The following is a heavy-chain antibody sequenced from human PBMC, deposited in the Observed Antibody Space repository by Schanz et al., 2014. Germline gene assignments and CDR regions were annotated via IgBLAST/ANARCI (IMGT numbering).Heavy chain of an antibody. J-gene: IGHJ6*02. CDR3: AKGMGYCSGGTCYDYYYYGLDV. Sequence: EVQLVESGGGLVQPGGSLRLSCAASGFTFNSYAMTWVRQAPGKGLEWVSSISHSGGSKYYADSVKGRFTISRDNSENTLYLQMNSLSADDTAVFYCAKGMGYCSGGTCYDYYYYGLDVWGQGTTDTVSS. D-gene: IGHD2-15*01. CDR2: ISHSGGSK. V-gene: IGHV3-23*04. CDR1: GFTFNSYA.